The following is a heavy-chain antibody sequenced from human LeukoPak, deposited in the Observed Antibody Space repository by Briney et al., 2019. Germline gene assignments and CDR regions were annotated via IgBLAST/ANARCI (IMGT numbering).Heavy chain of an antibody. Sequence: SETLSLTCAVYGGSFSDYFWGWIRQPPGKGLEWIGEINHSGRTYYNPSLKSRVTISVDTSKNQFSLNLSSVTAADTAVYYCAGDVVVVPAAIHYGMDVWGQGTTDTVSS. CDR3: AGDVVVVPAAIHYGMDV. J-gene: IGHJ6*02. CDR1: GGSFSDYF. D-gene: IGHD2-2*01. V-gene: IGHV4-34*01. CDR2: INHSGRT.